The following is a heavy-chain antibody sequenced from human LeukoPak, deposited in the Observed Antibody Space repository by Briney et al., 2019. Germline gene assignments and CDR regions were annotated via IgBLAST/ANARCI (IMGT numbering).Heavy chain of an antibody. CDR3: ASGNVGTAMAPYY. D-gene: IGHD5-18*01. CDR1: GGTFSSYA. J-gene: IGHJ4*02. Sequence: SVKVSCKASGGTFSSYAISWVRQAPGQGLEWMGGIIPIFGTANYAQKFQGRVTITTDESTSTAYMELSSLRSEDTAVYYCASGNVGTAMAPYYWGQGTLVTVSS. CDR2: IIPIFGTA. V-gene: IGHV1-69*05.